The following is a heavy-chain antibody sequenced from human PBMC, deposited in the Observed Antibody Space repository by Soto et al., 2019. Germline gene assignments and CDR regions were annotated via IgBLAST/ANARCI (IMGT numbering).Heavy chain of an antibody. CDR3: PRGASDFGDPVDY. CDR2: IYSSGST. D-gene: IGHD4-17*01. V-gene: IGHV3-53*02. Sequence: EVQLVETGGGLIQPGESLRLSCAASGLTVSNNYMSWVRQAPGKGLESVSIIYSSGSTYYADSVKGRFTIPRDNSQNTVYLQMNSLRAEDTAVYYCPRGASDFGDPVDYWGQVTLVTVSS. J-gene: IGHJ4*02. CDR1: GLTVSNNY.